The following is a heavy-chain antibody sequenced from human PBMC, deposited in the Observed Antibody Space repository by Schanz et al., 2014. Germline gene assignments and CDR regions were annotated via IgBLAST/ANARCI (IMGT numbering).Heavy chain of an antibody. J-gene: IGHJ4*02. Sequence: QVQLVQSGAEVKKPGASVKISCKASGYTFTDYYMYWVRQAPGQGLEWMGRISPNSGDTHSAQKFQGRVTMTRDTSISTAYMELSGLTSDDTAVYFCARDPYGKNSGDFDYWGQGTLVTVSS. D-gene: IGHD4-17*01. CDR1: GYTFTDYY. CDR2: ISPNSGDT. CDR3: ARDPYGKNSGDFDY. V-gene: IGHV1-2*06.